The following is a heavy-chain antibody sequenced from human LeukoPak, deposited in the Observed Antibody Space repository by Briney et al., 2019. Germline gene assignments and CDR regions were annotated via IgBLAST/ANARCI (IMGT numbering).Heavy chain of an antibody. V-gene: IGHV3-66*01. CDR3: AREDHYGSGFAY. D-gene: IGHD3-10*01. CDR1: GFSVSSKY. CDR2: LYSGGTT. Sequence: AGGSLRLSCAASGFSVSSKYKSWVRQAPGKGLDWVSVLYSGGTTYYADSVKGRFTISRDNSKNTLYLQMNSLRAEDTAVYYCAREDHYGSGFAYWGQGTLVTVSS. J-gene: IGHJ4*02.